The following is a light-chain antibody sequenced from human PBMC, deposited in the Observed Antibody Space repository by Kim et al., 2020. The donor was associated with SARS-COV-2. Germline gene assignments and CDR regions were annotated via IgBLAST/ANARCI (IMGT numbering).Light chain of an antibody. CDR2: TAS. CDR1: QSIGVF. CDR3: QQSYSSLMWT. Sequence: DIQVTQSPSSLSASVGDSVTITCRASQSIGVFLNWYQHKPGKAPKLLIYTASTLQSGVPSRFSGSGSGADFTLTITSLQPEDFATYDCQQSYSSLMWTFGQGTKVDIK. V-gene: IGKV1-39*01. J-gene: IGKJ1*01.